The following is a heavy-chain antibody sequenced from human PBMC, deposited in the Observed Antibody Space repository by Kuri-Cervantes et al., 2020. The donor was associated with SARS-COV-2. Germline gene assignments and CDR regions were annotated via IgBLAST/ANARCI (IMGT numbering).Heavy chain of an antibody. J-gene: IGHJ3*02. D-gene: IGHD1-7*01. CDR2: IYYSGST. Sequence: SETLSLTCTVSGGSISGSSYYWGWIRQPPGKGLGWIGSIYYSGSTYYNPSLKSRVTISVDTSKNQFSLKLSSVTAADTAVYYCARDLVVELRSFDAFDIWGQATMVTVSS. CDR3: ARDLVVELRSFDAFDI. V-gene: IGHV4-39*02. CDR1: GGSISGSSYY.